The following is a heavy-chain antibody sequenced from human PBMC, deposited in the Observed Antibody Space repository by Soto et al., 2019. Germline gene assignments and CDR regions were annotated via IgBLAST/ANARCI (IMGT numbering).Heavy chain of an antibody. Sequence: SETLSLTCAVSGGSISSDNWWSWVRQPPGKGLEWIGEIYHNGNANYKPSLKSRVTMSVDKSKNHFSLNLTSVTAADTAVYYCARCIAAALYYYGMDVWGQGTTVTVSS. CDR1: GGSISSDNW. D-gene: IGHD6-6*01. CDR2: IYHNGNA. CDR3: ARCIAAALYYYGMDV. V-gene: IGHV4-4*02. J-gene: IGHJ6*02.